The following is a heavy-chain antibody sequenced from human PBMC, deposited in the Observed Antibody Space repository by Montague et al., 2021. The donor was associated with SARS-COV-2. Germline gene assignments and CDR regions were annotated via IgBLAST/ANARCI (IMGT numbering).Heavy chain of an antibody. V-gene: IGHV4-59*08. J-gene: IGHJ4*02. CDR3: ARLVPSGDIVVVPAGPFDY. CDR1: GGSIRNYY. CDR2: IYHSGTT. D-gene: IGHD2-2*01. Sequence: SETLSLTCTVSGGSIRNYYWSWIRQPPGKGLEWIVHIYHSGTTNYNPSLKSRVTTSVDTSKNQFSLKLTSVTPADTAVCYCARLVPSGDIVVVPAGPFDYWGQVLLVTV.